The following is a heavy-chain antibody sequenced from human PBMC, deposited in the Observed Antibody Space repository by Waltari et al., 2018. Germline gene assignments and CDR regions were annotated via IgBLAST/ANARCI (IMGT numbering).Heavy chain of an antibody. CDR3: ARVMGYSGYGFDY. Sequence: EVQLVESGGGLIQPGGSLRLSCAASGFTVSRNDMSWVRQAPGKGLEWIIYSGGSTYYADSVKGRFTISRDNSKNTLYLQMNSLRAEDTAVYYCARVMGYSGYGFDYWGQGTLVTVSS. CDR1: GFTVSRND. CDR2: IYSGGST. D-gene: IGHD5-12*01. J-gene: IGHJ4*02. V-gene: IGHV3-53*01.